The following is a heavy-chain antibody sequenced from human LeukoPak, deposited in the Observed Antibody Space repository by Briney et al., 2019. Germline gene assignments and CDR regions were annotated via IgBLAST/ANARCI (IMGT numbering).Heavy chain of an antibody. Sequence: ASVKVSCKASGYTFTSYGISWVRQAPGQGLEWMGWISAYNGNTNYAQKLQGRVTMTTDTSTSTAYMELRSLRSDDTAVYYCARDLSAVTWIQPWTHDGWFDPWGQGTLVTVSS. J-gene: IGHJ5*02. D-gene: IGHD5-18*01. V-gene: IGHV1-18*01. CDR1: GYTFTSYG. CDR3: ARDLSAVTWIQPWTHDGWFDP. CDR2: ISAYNGNT.